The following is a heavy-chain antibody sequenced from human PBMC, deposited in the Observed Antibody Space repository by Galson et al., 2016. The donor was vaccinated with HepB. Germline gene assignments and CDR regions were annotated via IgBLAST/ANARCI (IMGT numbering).Heavy chain of an antibody. Sequence: SLRLSCAASGFTFSTYWMTWVRQAPGKGLEWVANIKQDGSAKYYVDSVKGRFTISRDNAKNSLYLQMNSLRAEDTAVYYCAEGTTGYYYYGMDVWGQGATVTVSS. CDR1: GFTFSTYW. CDR2: IKQDGSAK. D-gene: IGHD4-11*01. J-gene: IGHJ6*02. CDR3: AEGTTGYYYYGMDV. V-gene: IGHV3-7*05.